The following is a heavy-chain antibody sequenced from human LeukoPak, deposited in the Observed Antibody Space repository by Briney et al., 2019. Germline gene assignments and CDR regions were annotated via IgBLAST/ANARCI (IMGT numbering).Heavy chain of an antibody. V-gene: IGHV3-30*03. CDR2: LSNGGSNE. CDR3: XXXXXXXGSXXXXXCDF. J-gene: IGHJ4*02. Sequence: GGSLRLSCAASGFTFSDYGMHWVRQAPGKGLEWVGVLSNGGSNEYYVDSVKGRFTISRDNSKNMLYLQMNSLRAEDTALYYXXXXXXXXGSXXXXXCDFWXQGALVTVSS. CDR1: GFTFSDYG.